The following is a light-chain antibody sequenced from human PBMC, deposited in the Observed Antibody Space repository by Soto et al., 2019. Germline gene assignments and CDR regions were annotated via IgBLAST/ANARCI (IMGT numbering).Light chain of an antibody. J-gene: IGKJ5*01. V-gene: IGKV3-20*01. CDR1: QSVSSSY. CDR2: GAS. Sequence: ESVLTQSPGTLSLSPGERATLSCRASQSVSSSYLAWYQQQPGQTPRLLIYGASSRATGMPDRFSGSGSGTDFTLTISRLEREDFAVYYCQQYGSSPITFGQGTRLEIK. CDR3: QQYGSSPIT.